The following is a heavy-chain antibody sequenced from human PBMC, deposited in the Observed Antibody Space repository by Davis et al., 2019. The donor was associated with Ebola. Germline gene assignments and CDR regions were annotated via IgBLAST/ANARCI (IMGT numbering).Heavy chain of an antibody. CDR3: AREWVVRWFDP. J-gene: IGHJ5*02. V-gene: IGHV3-15*01. D-gene: IGHD1-26*01. Sequence: GGSLRLSCAASGFTFSSYAMPWVRQAPGKGLEWVGRIKSKTDGGTTDYAAPVKGRFTISRDDSKNTLDLQMNSLRAEDTAVYYCAREWVVRWFDPWGQGTLVTVSS. CDR1: GFTFSSYA. CDR2: IKSKTDGGTT.